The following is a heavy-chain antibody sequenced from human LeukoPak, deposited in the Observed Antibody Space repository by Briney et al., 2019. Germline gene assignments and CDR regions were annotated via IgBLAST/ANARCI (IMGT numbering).Heavy chain of an antibody. Sequence: ASVKVSCKTSGFTFTTHDMTWVRQATGQGLEWMGIINPSGGSTSYAQKFQGRVTMTRDTSTSTVYMELSSLRSEDTAVYYCARQELELQPPGYWGQGTLVTVSS. CDR2: INPSGGST. CDR3: ARQELELQPPGY. J-gene: IGHJ4*02. CDR1: GFTFTTHD. D-gene: IGHD1-7*01. V-gene: IGHV1-46*01.